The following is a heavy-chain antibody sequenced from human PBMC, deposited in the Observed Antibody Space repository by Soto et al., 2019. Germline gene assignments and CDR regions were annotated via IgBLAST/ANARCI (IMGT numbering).Heavy chain of an antibody. CDR1: GYTFTSYG. J-gene: IGHJ3*02. CDR3: ARLGIHDAFDI. D-gene: IGHD6-13*01. CDR2: ISTDSGNT. V-gene: IGHV1-18*01. Sequence: QVQLVQSGVGVKKPGASVKVSCKPSGYTFTSYGISWVRQAPGQGLEWMGWISTDSGNTNYAQKFQGRLTMTTDTSTSTAYMELRSLRSDDTAVYYCARLGIHDAFDIWGQGTMFTVSS.